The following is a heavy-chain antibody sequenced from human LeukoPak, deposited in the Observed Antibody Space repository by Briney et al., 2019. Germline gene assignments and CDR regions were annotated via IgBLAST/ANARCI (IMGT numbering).Heavy chain of an antibody. J-gene: IGHJ4*02. CDR2: IYYSGST. CDR3: ARTSRSYYYGSGGDFPFDY. Sequence: SETLSLTCTVSGGSISSYYWSWIRQPPGKGLEWIGYIYYSGSTNYNPSLKSRVTISVDTSKNQFSLKLSSVTAADTAVYYCARTSRSYYYGSGGDFPFDYWGQGTLVTVSS. V-gene: IGHV4-59*08. CDR1: GGSISSYY. D-gene: IGHD3-10*01.